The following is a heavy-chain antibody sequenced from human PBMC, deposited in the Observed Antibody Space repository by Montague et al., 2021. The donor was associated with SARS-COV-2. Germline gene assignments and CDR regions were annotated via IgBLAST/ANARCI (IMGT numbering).Heavy chain of an antibody. CDR2: SGST. V-gene: IGHV4-31*02. CDR3: ASTYGGNFGYYYYYMDV. J-gene: IGHJ6*03. Sequence: SGSTYYNPSLKSRVTISVDTSKNQFSLKLSSVTAADRAVYYCASTYGGNFGYYYYYMDVGGKGTTVTVSS. D-gene: IGHD4-23*01.